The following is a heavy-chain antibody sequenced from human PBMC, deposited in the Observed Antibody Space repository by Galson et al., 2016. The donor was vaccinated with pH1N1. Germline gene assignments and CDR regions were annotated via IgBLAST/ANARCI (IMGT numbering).Heavy chain of an antibody. CDR2: IYLGGSLI. V-gene: IGHV5-51*01. D-gene: IGHD4-17*01. Sequence: QSGAEVKKPGESLKISCKGSGYRFSSSWIGWVRQMPGKGLEWMGIIYLGGSLIRYRPSFQGQVTISADKSVNIVYLEWGSLKASDTAMYYCARQNDYGDYRGDAFGDWGQGTMGTVSS. CDR3: ARQNDYGDYRGDAFGD. CDR1: GYRFSSSW. J-gene: IGHJ3*01.